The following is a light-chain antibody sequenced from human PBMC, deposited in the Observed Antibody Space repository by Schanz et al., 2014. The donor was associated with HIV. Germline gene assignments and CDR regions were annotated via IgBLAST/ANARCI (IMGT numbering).Light chain of an antibody. CDR2: GVA. V-gene: IGLV2-14*03. J-gene: IGLJ7*01. CDR1: SSDVGTYNS. CDR3: SSYTSFGTLV. Sequence: QSVLTQPASVSGSPGQSITISCTGSSSDVGTYNSVSWYHQHPGKAPKLIIYGVANRPSGVSHRFSGSKSGNTASLTISGLQADDEAHYYCSSYTSFGTLVFGGGTQLTVL.